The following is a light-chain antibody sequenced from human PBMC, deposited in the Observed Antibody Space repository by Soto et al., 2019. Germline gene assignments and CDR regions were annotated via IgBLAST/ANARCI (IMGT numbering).Light chain of an antibody. Sequence: QSVLTQPTSVSGSPGQSITNSCTGTRSDVGGYNYVSWYQQLPGEAPKLMIYDVSYRPSGVSDRFSGSKSGNTASLIISGLQAEDEADYYCSSYARSNTFVFGTGTKVTVL. CDR1: RSDVGGYNY. V-gene: IGLV2-14*03. CDR3: SSYARSNTFV. CDR2: DVS. J-gene: IGLJ1*01.